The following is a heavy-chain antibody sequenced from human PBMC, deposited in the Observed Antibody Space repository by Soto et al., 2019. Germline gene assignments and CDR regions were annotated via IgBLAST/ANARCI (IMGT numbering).Heavy chain of an antibody. Sequence: GESLKISCKASGYSFTSFWIGWVRQMPGKGLEWMGIIYPGDSDTTYSPSFQGQVTISADKSISTAYLQWSSLKASDTAMYYCARLYYHDRSGSGYFEYWGQGTLVTVSS. D-gene: IGHD3-22*01. CDR2: IYPGDSDT. CDR3: ARLYYHDRSGSGYFEY. J-gene: IGHJ4*02. V-gene: IGHV5-51*01. CDR1: GYSFTSFW.